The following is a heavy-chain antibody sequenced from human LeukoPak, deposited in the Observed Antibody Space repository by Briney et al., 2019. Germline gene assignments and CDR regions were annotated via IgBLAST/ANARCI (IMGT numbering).Heavy chain of an antibody. D-gene: IGHD2-2*01. CDR3: ATMGTVVVPAAPFDY. J-gene: IGHJ4*02. Sequence: ASVKVSCKVSGYTLTELSMHWVRQAPGKGLEWMGGFDPEDGETIYAQKFQGRVTMTEDTSTDTAYMELSSLRSEDTAVYYCATMGTVVVPAAPFDYWGQGTLVTVSP. V-gene: IGHV1-24*01. CDR2: FDPEDGET. CDR1: GYTLTELS.